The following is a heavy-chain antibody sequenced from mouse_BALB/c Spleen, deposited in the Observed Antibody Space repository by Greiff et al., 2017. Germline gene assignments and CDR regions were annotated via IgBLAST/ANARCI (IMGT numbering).Heavy chain of an antibody. CDR1: GYTFTSYD. Sequence: VQLQQSGPELVKPGALVKISCKASGYTFTSYDINWVRQRPEQGLEWIGWIFPGDGSTKYNEKFKGKATLTTDKSSSTAYMQLSRLTSEDSAVYFCARGRDYGNFPAGDWGQGTLVTVSA. CDR3: ARGRDYGNFPAGD. J-gene: IGHJ3*01. V-gene: IGHV1S56*01. D-gene: IGHD2-1*01. CDR2: IFPGDGST.